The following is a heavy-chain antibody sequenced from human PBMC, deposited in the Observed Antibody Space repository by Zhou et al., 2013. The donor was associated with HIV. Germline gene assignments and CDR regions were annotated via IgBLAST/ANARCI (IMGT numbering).Heavy chain of an antibody. CDR2: IIPMFGTV. CDR3: AREKLPDVMSDNYYYGVDV. Sequence: QVQLVQSGAEVKKPGSSVKVSCKTSGGSFSSYAMNWVRQAPGQGLEWMGRIIPMFGTVNYTQKFQGRVTLSTDESTSTAYMELRSLKSEDTAIYYCAREKLPDVMSDNYYYGVDVWGQGTTVTVSS. D-gene: IGHD3-16*01. CDR1: GGSFSSYA. J-gene: IGHJ6*02. V-gene: IGHV1-69*05.